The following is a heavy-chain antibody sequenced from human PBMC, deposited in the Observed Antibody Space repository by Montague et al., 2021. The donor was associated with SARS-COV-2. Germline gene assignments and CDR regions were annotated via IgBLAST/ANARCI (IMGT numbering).Heavy chain of an antibody. D-gene: IGHD3-9*01. CDR1: GGSISTYY. J-gene: IGHJ6*02. CDR2: IDYSGSN. V-gene: IGHV4-59*01. Sequence: SETLSLTCTVAGGSISTYYWDWIRQFPGKGLEWIGYIDYSGSNNXKPSLQSGVIISVDRSKIQFSLKLNSVTAADTAIYYCARLPYDNSYGMDVWGQGTTVTVSS. CDR3: ARLPYDNSYGMDV.